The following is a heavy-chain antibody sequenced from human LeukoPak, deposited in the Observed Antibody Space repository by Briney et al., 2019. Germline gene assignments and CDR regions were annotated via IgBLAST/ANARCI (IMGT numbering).Heavy chain of an antibody. D-gene: IGHD6-13*01. CDR1: GFTFSNYG. V-gene: IGHV3-30*02. CDR3: ARVQKGIAAAGTGGGWFEP. Sequence: GGSLRLSCAASGFTFSNYGMHWVRQAPGRGLEWVAFVRSDGGIKYYADSVKGRFTISRDNSRTTLHLQMNSLRAEDTAVYYCARVQKGIAAAGTGGGWFEPWGQGTLVTVS. CDR2: VRSDGGIK. J-gene: IGHJ5*02.